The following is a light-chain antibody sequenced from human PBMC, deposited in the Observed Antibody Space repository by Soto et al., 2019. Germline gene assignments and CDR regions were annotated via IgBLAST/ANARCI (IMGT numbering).Light chain of an antibody. Sequence: DIQMTQSPSTLSASVGDRVTITCRASQIISTWLAWYQQKPGKAPKLLIYKASSLEGGVPSRFSGSGSGTEFNITVSSLRPDDFATYYCQQYNTYPLTFGGGTTVEIK. CDR2: KAS. CDR1: QIISTW. CDR3: QQYNTYPLT. V-gene: IGKV1-5*03. J-gene: IGKJ4*01.